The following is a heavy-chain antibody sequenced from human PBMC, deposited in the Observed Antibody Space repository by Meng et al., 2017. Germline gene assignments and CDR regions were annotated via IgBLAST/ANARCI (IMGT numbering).Heavy chain of an antibody. J-gene: IGHJ4*02. CDR1: GDSVSSNSAA. V-gene: IGHV6-1*01. CDR3: ARGVVYAISYFDY. CDR2: TYYRSKWYN. D-gene: IGHD2-8*02. Sequence: QLQQAGAGLVKPSQTLSLTCAISGDSVSSNSAAWSWIRQSPSRGIEWLGRTYYRSKWYNDYAVSVKSRITINPDTSKNQFSLQLNSVTPEDTAVYYCARGVVYAISYFDYWGQGTLVTVSS.